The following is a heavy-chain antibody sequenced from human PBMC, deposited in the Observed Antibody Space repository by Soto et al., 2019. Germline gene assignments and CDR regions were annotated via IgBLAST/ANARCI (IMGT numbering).Heavy chain of an antibody. Sequence: GGSLRLSCAASGFTFSSYWMHWVRQAPGKGLVWVSRINSDGSSTSYADSVKGRFTISRDNAKNTLYLQMNSLRAEDTAVYYCARGHIMVRGRPYYYGMDVWGQGTTVTVSS. CDR3: ARGHIMVRGRPYYYGMDV. CDR1: GFTFSSYW. D-gene: IGHD3-10*01. V-gene: IGHV3-74*01. CDR2: INSDGSST. J-gene: IGHJ6*02.